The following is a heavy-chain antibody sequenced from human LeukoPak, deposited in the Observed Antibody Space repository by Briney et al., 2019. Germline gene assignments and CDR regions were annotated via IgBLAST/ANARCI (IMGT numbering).Heavy chain of an antibody. CDR1: GFTFSSYV. J-gene: IGHJ5*02. D-gene: IGHD4-23*01. CDR2: ISSSGSTI. Sequence: GGSLRLSCAASGFTFSSYVMNWVRQAPGKGLEWVSYISSSGSTIYYADSVKGRFTISRDNAKNSLYLQMNSLRAEDTAVYYCARAEKLRFDPWGQGTLVTVSS. V-gene: IGHV3-48*03. CDR3: ARAEKLRFDP.